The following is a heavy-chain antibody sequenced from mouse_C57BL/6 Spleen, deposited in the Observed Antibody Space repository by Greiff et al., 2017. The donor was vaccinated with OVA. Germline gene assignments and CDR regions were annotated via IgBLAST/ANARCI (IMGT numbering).Heavy chain of an antibody. Sequence: EVKLVESGGGLVQPGGSMKLSCAASGFTFSDAWMDWVRQSPEKGLEWVAEIRNKANNHATYYAESVKGRFTISRDDSKSSVYLQMNSLRAEDTGIYYCTRETGSSYWYFDVWGTGTTVTVSS. V-gene: IGHV6-6*01. CDR3: TRETGSSYWYFDV. J-gene: IGHJ1*03. CDR1: GFTFSDAW. CDR2: IRNKANNHAT. D-gene: IGHD1-1*01.